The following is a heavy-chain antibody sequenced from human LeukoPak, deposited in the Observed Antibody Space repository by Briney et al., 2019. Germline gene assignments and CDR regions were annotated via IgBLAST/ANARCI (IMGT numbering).Heavy chain of an antibody. CDR2: INSDGSST. CDR1: GFTFSSYW. D-gene: IGHD3-3*01. Sequence: QPGGSLRLSCAASGFTFSSYWMHWVRQAPGKGLVWVSRINSDGSSTSYADSVKGRFTISRDNAKNTLYLQMNSLRAEDTAVYYCGRDPPWYYDLDYWGQGTLVTVSS. V-gene: IGHV3-74*01. J-gene: IGHJ4*02. CDR3: GRDPPWYYDLDY.